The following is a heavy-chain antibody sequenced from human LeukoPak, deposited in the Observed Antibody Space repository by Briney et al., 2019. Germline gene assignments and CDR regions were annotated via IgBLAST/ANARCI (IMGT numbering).Heavy chain of an antibody. V-gene: IGHV1-69*06. CDR2: IIPIFGTA. CDR1: GGTFSSYA. CDR3: AGMGGWYDYCFDY. D-gene: IGHD6-19*01. J-gene: IGHJ4*02. Sequence: SVKVSCKASGGTFSSYAISWVRQAPGQGLEWMGGIIPIFGTANYAQKFQGRVTITADKSTSTAYMELSGLRSEDTAVYYCAGMGGWYDYCFDYWGQGTLVTVSS.